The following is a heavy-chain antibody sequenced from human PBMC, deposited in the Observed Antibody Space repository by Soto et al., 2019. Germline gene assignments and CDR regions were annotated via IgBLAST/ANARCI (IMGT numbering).Heavy chain of an antibody. J-gene: IGHJ5*02. D-gene: IGHD2-15*01. CDR1: GGTFSSYA. CDR3: ARARTSSCPVGCWFDP. Sequence: QVQLVQSGAEVKKPGSSVKVSCKASGGTFSSYAISWVRQAPGQGLEWMGGIIPIFGTGNYAQKFQGRVTITAAEPPRTAYMELSSLRSEDTAVYYCARARTSSCPVGCWFDPWGQGTLVTVSS. V-gene: IGHV1-69*12. CDR2: IIPIFGTG.